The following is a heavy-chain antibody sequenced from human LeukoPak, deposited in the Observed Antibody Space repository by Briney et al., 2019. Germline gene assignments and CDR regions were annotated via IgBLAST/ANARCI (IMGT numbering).Heavy chain of an antibody. CDR2: IYYSGST. CDR3: ATVLHSSGWSQEDY. J-gene: IGHJ4*02. V-gene: IGHV4-39*01. Sequence: SETLSLTCTVSGGSISSNTYYWGWIRQPPGRGLEWIGSIYYSGSTYYNPSLKSRVTISVDTSKNRFSLKLSSVTAADTAVYYCATVLHSSGWSQEDYWGQGTLVTVSS. D-gene: IGHD6-19*01. CDR1: GGSISSNTYY.